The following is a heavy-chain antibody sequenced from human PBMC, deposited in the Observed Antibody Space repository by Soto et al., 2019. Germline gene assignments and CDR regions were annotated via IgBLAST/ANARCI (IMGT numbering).Heavy chain of an antibody. D-gene: IGHD3-10*01. CDR1: GGSISSYY. Sequence: SETLSLTCTVFGGSISSYYWSLIRQPPGKGLEWIGYIYYSGSTNYNPSLKSRVTISVDTSKNQFSLKLSSVTAADTAVYYCARVWGGAFDIWGQGTMVTVSS. J-gene: IGHJ3*02. CDR3: ARVWGGAFDI. V-gene: IGHV4-59*01. CDR2: IYYSGST.